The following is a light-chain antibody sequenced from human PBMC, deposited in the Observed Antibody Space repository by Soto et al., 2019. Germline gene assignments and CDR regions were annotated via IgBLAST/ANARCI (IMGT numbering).Light chain of an antibody. V-gene: IGKV1-12*01. Sequence: DIQMTQSPSFVSASVGDRVTITCRASQGISRWLAWYQQRPGKAPELLIYGASSLQSGVPSRFSGSGSGTEFTLTISSLQPEDFATYYCQGLNDYPITFGQGTRLEIK. CDR2: GAS. J-gene: IGKJ5*01. CDR1: QGISRW. CDR3: QGLNDYPIT.